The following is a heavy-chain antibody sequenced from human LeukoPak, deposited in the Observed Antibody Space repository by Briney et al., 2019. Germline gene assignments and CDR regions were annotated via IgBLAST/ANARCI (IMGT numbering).Heavy chain of an antibody. CDR2: ISGSGGST. CDR1: GFTFSSYA. V-gene: IGHV3-23*01. J-gene: IGHJ4*02. D-gene: IGHD3-10*01. Sequence: GGSLRLSCAASGFTFSSYAMSWVRQAPGKGLGWVSAISGSGGSTYYADSVKGRFTISRDNSKNTLYLQMNSLRAEDTAVYYCAKDLGITMVRGVSPLDYWGQGTLVTVSS. CDR3: AKDLGITMVRGVSPLDY.